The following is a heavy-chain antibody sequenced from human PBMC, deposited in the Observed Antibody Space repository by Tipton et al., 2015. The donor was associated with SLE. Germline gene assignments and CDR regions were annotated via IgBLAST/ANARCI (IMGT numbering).Heavy chain of an antibody. CDR1: GFTLINYD. Sequence: LRLSCAASGFTLINYDMTWVRQAPGKGLEWIGEINHSGSTNYNPSLKSRVTISVDTSKNQFSLRLSSVTAADTAVYYCARVPGLERSYSYFYYMDVWGKGTTVTVSS. CDR3: ARVPGLERSYSYFYYMDV. J-gene: IGHJ6*03. D-gene: IGHD1-1*01. CDR2: INHSGST. V-gene: IGHV4-34*01.